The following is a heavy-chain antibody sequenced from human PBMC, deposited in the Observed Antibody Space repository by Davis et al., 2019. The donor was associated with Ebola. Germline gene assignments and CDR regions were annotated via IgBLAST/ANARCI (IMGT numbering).Heavy chain of an antibody. D-gene: IGHD5-18*01. Sequence: SVKVSCKASGYTFTSYDINWVRQATGQGLEWMGRIIPLLGKANYAQKFQGRVTITADKSTSTAYMELSSLRTEDTAVYYCARAYSFGYTGMDVWGQGTMVTVSS. CDR1: GYTFTSYD. CDR3: ARAYSFGYTGMDV. J-gene: IGHJ6*02. V-gene: IGHV1-69*04. CDR2: IIPLLGKA.